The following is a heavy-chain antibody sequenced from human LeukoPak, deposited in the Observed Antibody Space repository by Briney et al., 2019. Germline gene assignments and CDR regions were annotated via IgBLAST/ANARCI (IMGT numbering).Heavy chain of an antibody. J-gene: IGHJ4*02. Sequence: GGSLRLSCAASGFTFSSYSMNWVRQAPGKGLEWVSSISSSSSYIYYADSVKGRFTISRDNAKNSLYLQMNSLRAEDTAVYYCASGDSGYDYFPHDYWGQGTLVTVSS. CDR1: GFTFSSYS. CDR3: ASGDSGYDYFPHDY. CDR2: ISSSSSYI. D-gene: IGHD5-12*01. V-gene: IGHV3-21*01.